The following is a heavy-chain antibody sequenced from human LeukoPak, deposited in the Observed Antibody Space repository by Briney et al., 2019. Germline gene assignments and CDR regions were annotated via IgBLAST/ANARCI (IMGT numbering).Heavy chain of an antibody. CDR3: ARDGSGRDFSLDY. CDR2: IRNDGTNI. V-gene: IGHV3-7*04. Sequence: GGSLRLSCVASGFDIRHYYMSWVRQAPGKGLEWVADIRNDGTNIYNLDSVRGRFTISRDDAKNSLFLQMNSLKDEDTAVYYCARDGSGRDFSLDYWGQGTLVTVSS. CDR1: GFDIRHYY. J-gene: IGHJ4*02. D-gene: IGHD3-10*01.